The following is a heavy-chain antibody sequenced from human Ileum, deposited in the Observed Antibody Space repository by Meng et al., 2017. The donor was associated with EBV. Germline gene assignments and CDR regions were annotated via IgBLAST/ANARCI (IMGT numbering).Heavy chain of an antibody. V-gene: IGHV1-69*01. D-gene: IGHD6-13*01. Sequence: QGTLWQSGGEGNKPGPSVEVSCKASGGTFGIYAISWVRQAPGQGLGWMGGIIPTFGTANYAQKFQGRVTITADESTSTAYMELSSLRSEDTAVYYCARGNGYSSSFYFDYWGQGTLVTVSS. CDR3: ARGNGYSSSFYFDY. J-gene: IGHJ4*02. CDR2: IIPTFGTA. CDR1: GGTFGIYA.